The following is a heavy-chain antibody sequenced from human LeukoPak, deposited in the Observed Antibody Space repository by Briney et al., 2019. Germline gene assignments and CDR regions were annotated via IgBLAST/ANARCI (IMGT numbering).Heavy chain of an antibody. CDR1: AFTFGNYA. Sequence: GGSLRLSCAASAFTFGNYAMNWVRQAPGKGLEWVSGLSGSGASTYYADSVKGRFTIARDNSKNTLYLQMNRLRAGDTAVYYCAKGSDRSGSYYLDYWGQGTLVTVSS. V-gene: IGHV3-23*01. CDR2: LSGSGAST. J-gene: IGHJ4*02. D-gene: IGHD3-10*01. CDR3: AKGSDRSGSYYLDY.